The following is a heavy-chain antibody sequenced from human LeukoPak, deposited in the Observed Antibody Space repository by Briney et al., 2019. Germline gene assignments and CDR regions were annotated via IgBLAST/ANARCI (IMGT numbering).Heavy chain of an antibody. CDR2: INHSGST. Sequence: SETLSLTCAVYGGSFSGYYWSWIRQPPGKGLEWIGEINHSGSTNYNPSLKSRVTISVDTSKNQFSLKLSSVTAADTAVYYCARGGGYYYGSGSYYYFDYRGQGTLVTVSS. V-gene: IGHV4-34*01. D-gene: IGHD3-10*01. J-gene: IGHJ4*02. CDR3: ARGGGYYYGSGSYYYFDY. CDR1: GGSFSGYY.